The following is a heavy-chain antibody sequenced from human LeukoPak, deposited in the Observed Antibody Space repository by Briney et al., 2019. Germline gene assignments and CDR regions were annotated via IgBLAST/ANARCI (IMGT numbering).Heavy chain of an antibody. CDR3: AREEYCSGGSCYYFDY. D-gene: IGHD2-15*01. CDR2: ISAYNGNT. J-gene: IGHJ4*02. CDR1: GYTFTSYG. V-gene: IGHV1-18*01. Sequence: ASVKVSCMASGYTFTSYGISWVRQAPGQGLEWMGWISAYNGNTNYAQKLQGRVTMTTDTSTSTAYMELRSLRSDDTAVYYCAREEYCSGGSCYYFDYWGQGTLVTVSS.